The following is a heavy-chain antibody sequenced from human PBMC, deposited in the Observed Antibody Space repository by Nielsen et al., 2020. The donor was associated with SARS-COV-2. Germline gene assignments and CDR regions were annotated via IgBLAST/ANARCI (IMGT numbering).Heavy chain of an antibody. J-gene: IGHJ2*01. CDR2: IWYDGSNK. CDR1: GFTFSSYG. V-gene: IGHV3-30*02. D-gene: IGHD1-26*01. Sequence: GGSLRLSCAASGFTFSSYGMHWVRQAPGKGLEWVAVIWYDGSNKYYADSVKGRFTISRDNSKNTLYLQMNSLRAEDTAVYYCAKESTVGATTGWYFDLWGRGTLVTVSS. CDR3: AKESTVGATTGWYFDL.